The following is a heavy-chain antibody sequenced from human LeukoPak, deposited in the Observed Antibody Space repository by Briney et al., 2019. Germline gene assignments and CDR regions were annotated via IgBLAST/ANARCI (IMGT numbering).Heavy chain of an antibody. CDR1: RFTFTNYA. V-gene: IGHV3-23*01. J-gene: IGHJ6*03. CDR3: AKRFYYMDV. Sequence: PGGSLRLSCAASRFTFTNYAMSWVRQAPGKGLEWVSAISASGGSTYYADSVKGRFTISRDNPKNTGYLQMNSLRAEDTAVYYCAKRFYYMDVWGKGTTVTVSS. CDR2: ISASGGST.